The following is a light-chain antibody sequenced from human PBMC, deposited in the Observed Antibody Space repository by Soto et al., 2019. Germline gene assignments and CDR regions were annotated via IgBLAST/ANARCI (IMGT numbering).Light chain of an antibody. J-gene: IGLJ2*01. CDR1: SNDVGGHSH. CDR2: DVT. CDR3: CSYADTNTLI. Sequence: QSALTQPRSVSGSPGQSVTISCTGTSNDVGGHSHVSWYQQHPGKAPKVMIYDVTKRPSGVPDRFSGSKSGNTASLTISGIQAEDEAEYHCCSYADTNTLIFGGGTKLTVL. V-gene: IGLV2-11*01.